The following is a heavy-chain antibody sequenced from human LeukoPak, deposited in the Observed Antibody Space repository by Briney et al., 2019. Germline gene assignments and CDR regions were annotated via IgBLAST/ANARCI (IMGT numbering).Heavy chain of an antibody. J-gene: IGHJ3*02. D-gene: IGHD2-8*01. CDR3: ARHQLLGPCFKGVCSDAFDI. CDR1: GYRFTSYW. Sequence: GEPLRISCKCSGYRFTSYWISVVRQMPGKGLEWMGRIDPSDSYTNYSPSFQGHLTISADKSISTAYLQWSRLKASDTAMYYCARHQLLGPCFKGVCSDAFDIWGQGTMVTVSS. CDR2: IDPSDSYT. V-gene: IGHV5-10-1*01.